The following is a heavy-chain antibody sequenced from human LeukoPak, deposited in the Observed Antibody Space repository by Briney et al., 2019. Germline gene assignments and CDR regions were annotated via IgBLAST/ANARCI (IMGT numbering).Heavy chain of an antibody. CDR3: ARVRGSPSLWYYYMDV. Sequence: ASVKVSCKASEYTFTGYYMHWVRQAPGQGLEWMGRINPNSGGTNYAQKFQGRVTMTRDTSISTVYMELSRLRSDDTAVYYCARVRGSPSLWYYYMDVWGKGTTVTVSS. V-gene: IGHV1-2*06. CDR1: EYTFTGYY. CDR2: INPNSGGT. J-gene: IGHJ6*03. D-gene: IGHD3-10*01.